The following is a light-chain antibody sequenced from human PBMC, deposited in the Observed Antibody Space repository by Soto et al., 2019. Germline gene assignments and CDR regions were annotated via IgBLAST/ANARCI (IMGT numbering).Light chain of an antibody. CDR2: DAS. CDR3: QLRSNWPPMYT. Sequence: EIVLTQSPATLSLSPGERATLSCRASQSFGKYLAWYQQQPGQTPRLLLYDASNRATGVPARVSGSGSGTDFTLTIRSLEPEDFAVYYCQLRSNWPPMYTFGQGTKLEIK. V-gene: IGKV3-11*01. CDR1: QSFGKY. J-gene: IGKJ2*01.